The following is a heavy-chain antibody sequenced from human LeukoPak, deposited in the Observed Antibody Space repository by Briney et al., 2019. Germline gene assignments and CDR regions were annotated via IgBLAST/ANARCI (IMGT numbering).Heavy chain of an antibody. CDR1: GYTFTRYY. J-gene: IGHJ6*03. CDR3: AREGTIGYSGYDFSYYYYYYMDV. D-gene: IGHD5-12*01. V-gene: IGHV1-2*02. CDR2: INPNSGGP. Sequence: ASVRVSCKASGYTFTRYYMHWVRQAPGQGLEWMGWINPNSGGPNYAQKFQGRVTMTRDTSISTAYMELSRLRSDDTAVYYCAREGTIGYSGYDFSYYYYYYMDVWGKGTTVTVSS.